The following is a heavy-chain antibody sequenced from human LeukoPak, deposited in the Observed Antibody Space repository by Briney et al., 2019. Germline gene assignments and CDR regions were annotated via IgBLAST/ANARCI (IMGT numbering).Heavy chain of an antibody. CDR2: INAGNGNT. Sequence: ASVKVSCKASGYTFTSYAMHWVRQAPGQRLEWMGWINAGNGNTKYSQKFQGRVTITRDTSASTAYMELSSLRSEDTAVYYCAREAPPTMVRGVISWWLGPWGQGTLVTVSS. CDR1: GYTFTSYA. V-gene: IGHV1-3*01. CDR3: AREAPPTMVRGVISWWLGP. D-gene: IGHD3-10*01. J-gene: IGHJ5*02.